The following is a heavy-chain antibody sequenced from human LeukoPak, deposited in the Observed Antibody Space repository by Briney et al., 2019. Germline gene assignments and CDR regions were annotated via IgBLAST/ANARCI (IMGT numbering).Heavy chain of an antibody. Sequence: ASETLSLTCAVYRGYFSNYYWSWIRQSPGKGLEWIGEISHSGISKYNPSLKSRLTISADTSKNQFSLRLSSVTAADTAVYYCASLVGHCRGSNCYLSDYWGQGTQVTVSS. J-gene: IGHJ4*02. V-gene: IGHV4-34*01. D-gene: IGHD2-2*01. CDR1: RGYFSNYY. CDR3: ASLVGHCRGSNCYLSDY. CDR2: ISHSGIS.